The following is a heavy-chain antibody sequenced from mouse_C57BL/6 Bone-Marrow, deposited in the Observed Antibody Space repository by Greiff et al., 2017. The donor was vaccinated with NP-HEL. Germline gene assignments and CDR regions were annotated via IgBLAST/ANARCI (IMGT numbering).Heavy chain of an antibody. CDR2: ISSGSSTI. D-gene: IGHD1-1*01. V-gene: IGHV5-17*01. Sequence: DVLLVESGGGLVKPGGSLKLSCAASGFTFSDYGMHWVRQAPEKGLEWVAYISSGSSTIYYADKVKGRSTISRDNAKNTLFLQMTSLRSEDTAMYYCASLYCDGGSPGFAYGGRGTVVTVSA. J-gene: IGHJ3*01. CDR1: GFTFSDYG. CDR3: ASLYCDGGSPGFAY.